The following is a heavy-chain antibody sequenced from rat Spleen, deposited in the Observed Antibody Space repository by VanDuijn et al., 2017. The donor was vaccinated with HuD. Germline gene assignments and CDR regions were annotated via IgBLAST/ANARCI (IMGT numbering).Heavy chain of an antibody. CDR1: GFTFSNYY. Sequence: EVQLVEFGGGLVQPGRSLKLSCAASGFTFSNYYMAWVRQAPTKGLEWVASISSGGGGTYYPDSVKGRFAISRDNAKSTLYLQMDSLRSEDTATYHCVRHGIYNNDGWFAYWGQGTLVTVSS. CDR3: VRHGIYNNDGWFAY. D-gene: IGHD1-10*01. CDR2: ISSGGGGT. J-gene: IGHJ3*01. V-gene: IGHV5-25*01.